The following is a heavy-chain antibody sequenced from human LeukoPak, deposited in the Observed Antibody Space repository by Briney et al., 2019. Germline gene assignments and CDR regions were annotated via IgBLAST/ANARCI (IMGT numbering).Heavy chain of an antibody. CDR3: AREQTAAEAFDI. J-gene: IGHJ3*02. V-gene: IGHV1-69*05. D-gene: IGHD6-13*01. CDR2: IIPIFGTA. Sequence: SVKVSCKASGGTFSSYAISWVRQAPGQGLEWMGGIIPIFGTANYAQKFQGRVTITTDESTSTAYMELSSLRSEDTAVYYCAREQTAAEAFDIWGQGTMVTVSS. CDR1: GGTFSSYA.